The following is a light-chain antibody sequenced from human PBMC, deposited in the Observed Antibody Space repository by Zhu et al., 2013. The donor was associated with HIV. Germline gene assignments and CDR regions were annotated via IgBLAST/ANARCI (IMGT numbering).Light chain of an antibody. Sequence: EIVMTQSPATLSVYPGERVTLSCRSSQNIGINLAWYHQRPGQSPRVLISGASTRAAGVSARFAGSGSGTEFALTINSLQSDDFAVYYCQQSQTWPLLTFGPGT. CDR1: QNIGIN. CDR3: QQSQTWPLLT. V-gene: IGKV3-15*01. CDR2: GAS. J-gene: IGKJ3*01.